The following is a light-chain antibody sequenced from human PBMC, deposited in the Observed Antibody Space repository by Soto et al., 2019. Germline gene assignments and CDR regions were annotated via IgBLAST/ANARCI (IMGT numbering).Light chain of an antibody. CDR1: QSVLYSSNNKNY. CDR2: WAS. CDR3: QQYYITPLA. J-gene: IGKJ1*01. Sequence: DIVMTQSPDSLAVSLGERATINCKSSQSVLYSSNNKNYLAWYQQKPRQPPKLLIYWASTRESGVPDRFSGSGSGPDFTLTISSLQAEDVAGYYCQQYYITPLAFGQGTQVEIK. V-gene: IGKV4-1*01.